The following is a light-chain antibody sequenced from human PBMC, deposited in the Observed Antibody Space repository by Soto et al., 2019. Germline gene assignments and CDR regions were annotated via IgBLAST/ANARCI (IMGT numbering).Light chain of an antibody. CDR1: QAVNTR. V-gene: IGKV3D-15*01. J-gene: IGKJ1*01. CDR2: LAS. CDR3: QQYNNWPRT. Sequence: ETVMTHSPATLSSFPCDRVTLSCRASQAVNTRLAWYQHKPGQAPRLLIYLASNRAAGVPARFSGSGSGTDFTLTISSLQSEDFAVYYCQQYNNWPRTFGQGTKVDIK.